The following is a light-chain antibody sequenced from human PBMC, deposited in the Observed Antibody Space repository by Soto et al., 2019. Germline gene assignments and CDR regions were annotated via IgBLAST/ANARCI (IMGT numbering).Light chain of an antibody. CDR1: QSISSH. CDR2: ASY. J-gene: IGKJ2*01. CDR3: QHSYFTPRYT. V-gene: IGKV1-39*01. Sequence: DIQITQSPSSLSASVGDRVTITCRASQSISSHLNWYQHKPGSPPRLLIFASYILEGGVPSRFSGSGSDTYFSLTIDSLQPEDVATYYCQHSYFTPRYTFGQGSKVEI.